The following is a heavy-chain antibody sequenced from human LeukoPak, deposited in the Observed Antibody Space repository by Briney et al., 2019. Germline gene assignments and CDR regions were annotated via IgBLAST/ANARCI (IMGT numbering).Heavy chain of an antibody. Sequence: PGGSLRLSCAASGFTLSSYWMHWVRQAPGKGLVWVSRINSDGSSTSYADSVKGRFTISRDNAKNTLYLQMNSLRAEDTAVYYCARDVPLRYYYGMDVWGQRTTVTVSS. CDR1: GFTLSSYW. D-gene: IGHD2-2*01. V-gene: IGHV3-74*01. J-gene: IGHJ6*02. CDR2: INSDGSST. CDR3: ARDVPLRYYYGMDV.